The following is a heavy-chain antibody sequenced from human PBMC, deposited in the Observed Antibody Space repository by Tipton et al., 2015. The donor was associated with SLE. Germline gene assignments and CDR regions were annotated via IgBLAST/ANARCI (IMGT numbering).Heavy chain of an antibody. Sequence: QLVQSGAEVKKPGSSVKVSCKASGGTFSSYAISWVRQAPGQGLEWMGGIIPILGIANYAQKFQGRVTITADKSTSTAYMELSSLRSEDTAVYYCARAVVVVSRPRGTGWYFDLWGRGTLVTVSS. CDR3: ARAVVVVSRPRGTGWYFDL. CDR1: GGTFSSYA. V-gene: IGHV1-69*09. J-gene: IGHJ2*01. D-gene: IGHD2-21*01. CDR2: IIPILGIA.